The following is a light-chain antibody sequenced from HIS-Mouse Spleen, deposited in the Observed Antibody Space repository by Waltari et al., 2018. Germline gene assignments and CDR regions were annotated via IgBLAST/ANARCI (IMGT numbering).Light chain of an antibody. CDR3: SSYAGSNNLNV. CDR1: SRDVGGYNY. CDR2: EVS. J-gene: IGLJ1*01. Sequence: QSALTQPPSASGSPGQSVTIPCPGTSRDVGGYNYGPWYQQHPGQAPKPMIYEVSKRPSGVPDRFSGSKSGNTASLTVSGLQAEDEADYYCSSYAGSNNLNVFGTGTKVTVL. V-gene: IGLV2-8*01.